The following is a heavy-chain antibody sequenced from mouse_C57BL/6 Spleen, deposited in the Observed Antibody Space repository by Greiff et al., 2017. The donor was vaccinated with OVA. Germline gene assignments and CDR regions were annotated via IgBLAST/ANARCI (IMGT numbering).Heavy chain of an antibody. V-gene: IGHV6-3*01. D-gene: IGHD3-2*02. CDR3: TKDSSGVDY. J-gene: IGHJ2*01. CDR2: IRLKSDNYAT. CDR1: GFTFSNYW. Sequence: EVKLMESGGGLVQPGGSMKLSCVASGFTFSNYWMNWVRQSPEKGLEWVAQIRLKSDNYATHYAESVKGRFTISRDDSKSSVYLQMNNLRAEDTGIYYCTKDSSGVDYWGQGTTLTVSS.